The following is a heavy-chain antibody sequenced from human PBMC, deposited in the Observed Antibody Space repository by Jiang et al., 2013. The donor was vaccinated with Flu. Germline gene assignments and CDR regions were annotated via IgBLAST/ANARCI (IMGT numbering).Heavy chain of an antibody. Sequence: VSCQASGYTFTAFYIHWVRQAPGQGLAWMGWINPNTGDTYYAQKFQDRVTMTRDISISTVYMELTRLGSDDSAVYYCGRDQYHAFDYWGQGTLVTVSS. V-gene: IGHV1-2*02. CDR3: GRDQYHAFDY. CDR1: GYTFTAFY. CDR2: INPNTGDT. J-gene: IGHJ4*02. D-gene: IGHD2-2*01.